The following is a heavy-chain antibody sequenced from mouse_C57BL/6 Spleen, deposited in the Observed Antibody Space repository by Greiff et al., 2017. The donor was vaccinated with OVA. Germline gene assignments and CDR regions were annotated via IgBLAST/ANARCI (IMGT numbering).Heavy chain of an antibody. CDR3: TRKGMYDYGSSSYYYAMGY. V-gene: IGHV5-9-1*02. CDR1: GFTFSSYA. D-gene: IGHD1-1*01. CDR2: ISSGGEYI. Sequence: EVQLVESGEGLVKPGGSLKLSCAASGFTFSSYAMSWVRQTPEKRLEWVAYISSGGEYIYYADTVKGRFTISRDNARNTLYLQMSSLKSEDTAMYYWTRKGMYDYGSSSYYYAMGYWGQGTSVTVSS. J-gene: IGHJ4*01.